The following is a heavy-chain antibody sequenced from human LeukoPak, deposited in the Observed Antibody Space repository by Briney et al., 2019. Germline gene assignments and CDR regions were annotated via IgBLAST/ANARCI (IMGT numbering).Heavy chain of an antibody. J-gene: IGHJ4*02. CDR3: AREGVAGTGLDY. V-gene: IGHV1-69*04. CDR1: GGTFSSYA. CDR2: FIPILGIA. D-gene: IGHD6-13*01. Sequence: ASVKVSCKASGGTFSSYAISWVRQAPGQGLEWMGRFIPILGIANYAQKFQGRVTITADKSTSTAYMELSSLRSEDTAVYYCAREGVAGTGLDYWGQGTLVTVSS.